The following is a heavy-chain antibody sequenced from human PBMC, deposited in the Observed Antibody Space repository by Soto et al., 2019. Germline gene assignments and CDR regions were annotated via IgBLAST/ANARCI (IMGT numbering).Heavy chain of an antibody. CDR2: MNPSRGKT. Sequence: ASVKVSCKTSGYTFSTYYIHWVRQAPGQGVEGMGLMNPSRGKTSYAQKLQGRVTMTRNTSISTAYMELSSLRSEDTAVYYCARGRIAVAGTVLWYWGQGTLVTVSS. V-gene: IGHV1-8*01. J-gene: IGHJ4*02. CDR1: GYTFSTYY. D-gene: IGHD6-19*01. CDR3: ARGRIAVAGTVLWY.